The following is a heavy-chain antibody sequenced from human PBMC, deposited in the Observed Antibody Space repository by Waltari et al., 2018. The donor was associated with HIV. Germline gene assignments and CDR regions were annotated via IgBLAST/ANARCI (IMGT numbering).Heavy chain of an antibody. CDR2: ISEDKGNT. V-gene: IGHV1-18*01. CDR3: ARPRTVVGSGNGMDV. D-gene: IGHD3-10*01. J-gene: IGHJ6*02. Sequence: QVQLVQSGAEVKKPGASVKVSCKASGYTFTSYGISWVRQAPGPGLAWMGWISEDKGNTNEAKKLQGRVTMTTETATSTDHRQLRGLRSDDTAVYSWARPRTVVGSGNGMDVGGQGATVTGSS. CDR1: GYTFTSYG.